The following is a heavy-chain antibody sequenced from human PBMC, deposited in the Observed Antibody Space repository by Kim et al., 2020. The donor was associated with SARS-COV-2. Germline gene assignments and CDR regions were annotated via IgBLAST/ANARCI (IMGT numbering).Heavy chain of an antibody. V-gene: IGHV3-30*18. Sequence: GGSLRLSCAASGFTFSSYGMHWVRQAPGKGLEWVAVISYDGSNKYYADSVKGRFTISRDNSKNTLYLQMNSLRAEDTAVYYCAKGGWDGAFDIWGQGTMVTVSS. CDR2: ISYDGSNK. CDR3: AKGGWDGAFDI. J-gene: IGHJ3*02. D-gene: IGHD1-26*01. CDR1: GFTFSSYG.